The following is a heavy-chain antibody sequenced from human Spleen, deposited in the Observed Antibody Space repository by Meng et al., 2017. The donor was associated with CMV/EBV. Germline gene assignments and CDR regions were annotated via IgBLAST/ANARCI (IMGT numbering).Heavy chain of an antibody. CDR3: ARGPSFSSAWSRGHFDY. CDR2: IIPILNIT. J-gene: IGHJ4*02. CDR1: GTFSTYA. Sequence: GTFSTYAISWVRQAPGQGLEWMGGIIPILNITDYAQKFQGRVTITADKSTTTAYLELSSLRSDDTAVYYCARGPSFSSAWSRGHFDYWGQGTLVTVSS. V-gene: IGHV1-69*10. D-gene: IGHD6-13*01.